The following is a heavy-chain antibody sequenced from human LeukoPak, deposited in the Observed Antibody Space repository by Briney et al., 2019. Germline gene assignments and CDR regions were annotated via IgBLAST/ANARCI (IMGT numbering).Heavy chain of an antibody. J-gene: IGHJ4*02. V-gene: IGHV4-4*07. CDR3: GRQGYTAAYYFLDY. CDR1: GGPINSYY. Sequence: SETLSLTCTVSGGPINSYYWGWVRQAAGKGLEGIGRIYTTGTTYYSPSLKSRLTMSVDTSKNQFSLNLRSVTAADTALYYCGRQGYTAAYYFLDYWSQGTLVTVSS. D-gene: IGHD1-26*01. CDR2: IYTTGTT.